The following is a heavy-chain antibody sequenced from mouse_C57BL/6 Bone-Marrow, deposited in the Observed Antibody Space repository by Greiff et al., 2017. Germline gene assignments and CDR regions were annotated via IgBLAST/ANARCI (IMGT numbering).Heavy chain of an antibody. Sequence: QVQLKQSGPELVKPGASVKISCKASGYAFSSSWMNWVKQRPGKGLEWIGRIYPGDGDTNYNGKFKGKATLTADNSSSTAYRHLSSLTSEDSAVYFCARWLPCDYWGQGTTLTVSS. CDR1: GYAFSSSW. CDR3: ARWLPCDY. J-gene: IGHJ2*01. CDR2: IYPGDGDT. V-gene: IGHV1-82*01. D-gene: IGHD2-2*01.